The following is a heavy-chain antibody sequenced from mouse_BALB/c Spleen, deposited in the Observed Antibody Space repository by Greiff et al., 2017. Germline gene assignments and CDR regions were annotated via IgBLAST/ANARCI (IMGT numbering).Heavy chain of an antibody. CDR3: ARGIYDGFYPFAY. D-gene: IGHD2-3*01. Sequence: EVQLVESGPGLVKPSQSLSLTCTVTGYSITSDYAWNWIRQFPGNKLEWMGYISYSGSTSYNPSLKSRISITRDTSKNQFFLQLNSVTTEDTATYYCARGIYDGFYPFAYWGQGTLVTVSA. V-gene: IGHV3-2*02. J-gene: IGHJ3*01. CDR1: GYSITSDYA. CDR2: ISYSGST.